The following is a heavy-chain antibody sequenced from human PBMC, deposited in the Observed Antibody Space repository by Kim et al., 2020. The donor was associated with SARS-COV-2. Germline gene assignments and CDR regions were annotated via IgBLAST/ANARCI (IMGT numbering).Heavy chain of an antibody. Sequence: SETLSLTCAVYGGSFSGYYWSWIRQLPGKGLEWIGEINHSGSTNYNPSLKSRVTISVDTSKNQFSLKLSSVTAADTAVYYCARVVYAENYYYMDVWGKGT. V-gene: IGHV4-34*01. CDR1: GGSFSGYY. CDR3: ARVVYAENYYYMDV. D-gene: IGHD2-8*01. J-gene: IGHJ6*03. CDR2: INHSGST.